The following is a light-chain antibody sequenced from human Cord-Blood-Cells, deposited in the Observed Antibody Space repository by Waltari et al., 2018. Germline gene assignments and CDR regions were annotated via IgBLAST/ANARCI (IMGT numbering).Light chain of an antibody. CDR2: GAS. J-gene: IGKJ4*01. CDR3: QQYGSSPT. CDR1: QSVSSSY. Sequence: EIVLTQSPGSLSLSPGERATLPCRASQSVSSSYLAWYQQKPGKAPRLLIYGASSRATGIPDRFSGSGSGTDFTLTISSLEPEDFAVYYCQQYGSSPTFGGGTKVEIK. V-gene: IGKV3-20*01.